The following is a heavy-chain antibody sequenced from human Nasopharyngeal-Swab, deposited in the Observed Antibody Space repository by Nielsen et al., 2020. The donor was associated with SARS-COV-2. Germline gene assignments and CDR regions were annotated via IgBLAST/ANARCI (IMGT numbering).Heavy chain of an antibody. CDR1: GFTFSSYW. D-gene: IGHD5-12*01. V-gene: IGHV3-7*01. CDR2: IKQDGSEK. Sequence: GGSLRLSCAASGFTFSSYWMSWVRQAPGKGLEWVANIKQDGSEKYYVDSVKGRFTISRDNAKNSLYLRMNSLRAEDTAVYYCARDMYSGYDSSYYYYGMDVWGQGTTVTVSS. J-gene: IGHJ6*02. CDR3: ARDMYSGYDSSYYYYGMDV.